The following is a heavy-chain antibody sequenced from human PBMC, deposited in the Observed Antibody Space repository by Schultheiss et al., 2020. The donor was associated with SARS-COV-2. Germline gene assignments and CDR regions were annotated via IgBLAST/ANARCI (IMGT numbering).Heavy chain of an antibody. CDR2: IYYSGST. CDR1: GGSISSGGYY. Sequence: SETLSLTCTVSGGSISSGGYYWSWIRQHPGKGLEWIGYIYYSGSTNYNPSLKSRVTISVDTSKNQFSLKLSSVTAADTAVYYCARELKVPAAPGYYYYYMDVWGKGTTVTVSS. J-gene: IGHJ6*03. D-gene: IGHD2-2*01. CDR3: ARELKVPAAPGYYYYYMDV. V-gene: IGHV4-61*08.